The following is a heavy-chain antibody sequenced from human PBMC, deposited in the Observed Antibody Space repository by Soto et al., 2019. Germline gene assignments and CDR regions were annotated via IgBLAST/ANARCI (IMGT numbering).Heavy chain of an antibody. Sequence: SETLSLTCTLSGGSMSSGDNHWTWLRQPPGKGLEWIGYILYSGSTYYNPPLRSRITISIDTTKNQFTLKLSSVTAADTAVYYSAIYCFSSTRGCSVWFDDWGQGTLVTVSS. J-gene: IGHJ4*01. V-gene: IGHV4-30-4*01. D-gene: IGHD2-2*01. CDR3: AIYCFSSTRGCSVWFDD. CDR2: ILYSGST. CDR1: GGSMSSGDNH.